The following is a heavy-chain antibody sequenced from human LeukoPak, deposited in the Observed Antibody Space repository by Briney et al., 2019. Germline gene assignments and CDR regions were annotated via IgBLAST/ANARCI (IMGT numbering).Heavy chain of an antibody. J-gene: IGHJ3*02. CDR1: GGSINSGHYY. CDR3: ARFAGSGAFDI. V-gene: IGHV4-61*02. Sequence: SETLSLTCTVSGGSINSGHYYWSWIRQPAGKGLEWIGRIYTSGSTKYNPSLKSRITISVDTSKNQFSLRLSSVTAADTAVYYCARFAGSGAFDIWGQGTMVTVSS. D-gene: IGHD1-26*01. CDR2: IYTSGST.